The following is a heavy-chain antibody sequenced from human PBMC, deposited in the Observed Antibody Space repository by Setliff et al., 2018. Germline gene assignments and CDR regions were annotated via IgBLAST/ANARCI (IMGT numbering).Heavy chain of an antibody. CDR1: GFTFSTSA. CDR2: IHYGGGHI. J-gene: IGHJ5*02. D-gene: IGHD2-2*01. CDR3: AKDRWGYADP. V-gene: IGHV3-30*02. Sequence: GGSLRLSCATSGFTFSTSAMHWLRQSPDNRLEWLAYIHYGGGHIQYADSVKDRFTVSRDNAMDTLFLQMNGLTTDDTAKYFCAKDRWGYADPWGQGTLVTVSS.